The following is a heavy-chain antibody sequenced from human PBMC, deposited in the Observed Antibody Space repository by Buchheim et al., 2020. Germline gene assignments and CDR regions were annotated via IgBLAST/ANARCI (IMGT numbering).Heavy chain of an antibody. CDR1: GFTFSSYS. Sequence: EVQLVESGGGLVKPGGSLRLSCAASGFTFSSYSMNWVRQAPGKGLEWVSSISSSSSYIYYADSVKGRFTISRDNAKNSLYLQINSLRAEDTAVYYCARETYYDFWSGYASRYYYGMDVWGQGTT. CDR2: ISSSSSYI. V-gene: IGHV3-21*01. D-gene: IGHD3-3*01. J-gene: IGHJ6*02. CDR3: ARETYYDFWSGYASRYYYGMDV.